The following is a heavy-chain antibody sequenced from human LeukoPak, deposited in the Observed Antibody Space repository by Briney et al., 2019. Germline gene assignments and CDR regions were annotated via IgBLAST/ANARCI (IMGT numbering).Heavy chain of an antibody. CDR3: VRAYNWNLLVDY. CDR2: INPNSGGT. J-gene: IGHJ4*02. D-gene: IGHD1-7*01. Sequence: ASVKVSCKASGYTFTGYYMHWVRQAPGQGLEWMGWINPNSGGTNYAQKFQGRVTMTRDTSISTAYMELSRLRSDDTAVYYCVRAYNWNLLVDYWGQGTLVTVSS. V-gene: IGHV1-2*02. CDR1: GYTFTGYY.